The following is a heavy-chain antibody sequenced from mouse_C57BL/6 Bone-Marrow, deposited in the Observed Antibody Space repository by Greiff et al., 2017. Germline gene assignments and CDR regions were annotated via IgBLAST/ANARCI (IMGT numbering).Heavy chain of an antibody. Sequence: LVESGPELVKPGASVKISCKASGYAFSSSWMNWVKQRPGKGLEWIGRIYPGDGDTNYNGKFKGKATLTADKSSSTAYMQLSSRTSEDSAVYFCARGGRGFAYWGQGTLVTVSA. CDR2: IYPGDGDT. CDR1: GYAFSSSW. V-gene: IGHV1-82*01. D-gene: IGHD3-3*01. CDR3: ARGGRGFAY. J-gene: IGHJ3*01.